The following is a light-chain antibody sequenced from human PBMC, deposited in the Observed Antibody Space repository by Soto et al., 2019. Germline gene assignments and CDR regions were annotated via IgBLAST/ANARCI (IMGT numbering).Light chain of an antibody. CDR2: SNN. J-gene: IGLJ3*02. V-gene: IGLV1-44*01. Sequence: QSVLTQPPSASATPGQRVTISCSGSSSNIGSNTVNWYQQLPGTAPKLLIYSNNQRPSGVPDRFSGSKSGTSASLAISGLQSEDEADYYCAAWDDSLNGFWVFGGGTKLTVL. CDR3: AAWDDSLNGFWV. CDR1: SSNIGSNT.